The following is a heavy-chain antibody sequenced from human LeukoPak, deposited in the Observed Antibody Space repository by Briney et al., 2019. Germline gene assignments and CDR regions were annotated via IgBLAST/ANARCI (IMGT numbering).Heavy chain of an antibody. CDR1: GFTFSSYS. D-gene: IGHD2-2*01. CDR2: ISSSSSYI. V-gene: IGHV3-21*05. CDR3: ARVVLAVPAAPFAY. Sequence: GGSLRLSCAASGFTFSSYSMNWVRQAPGKGLEWVSYISSSSSYIYYADSVKGRFTISRDNAKNSLYLQMNSLRAEDTAVYYCARVVLAVPAAPFAYWGQGTLVPVSS. J-gene: IGHJ4*02.